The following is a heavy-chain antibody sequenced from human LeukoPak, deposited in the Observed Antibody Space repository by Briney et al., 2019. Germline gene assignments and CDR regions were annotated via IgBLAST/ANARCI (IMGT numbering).Heavy chain of an antibody. V-gene: IGHV4-39*01. D-gene: IGHD3-3*02. Sequence: SETLSHTCTVSGGSLSSSSGYWGWIRQPPGKGLEWIGSIYYSGSTYYNPSLKTRVTISVDTSKNQFSLQLCSVTAGDTAVYYCASLGILAYSGQGSLVTVSS. J-gene: IGHJ4*02. CDR3: ASLGILAY. CDR2: IYYSGST. CDR1: GGSLSSSSGY.